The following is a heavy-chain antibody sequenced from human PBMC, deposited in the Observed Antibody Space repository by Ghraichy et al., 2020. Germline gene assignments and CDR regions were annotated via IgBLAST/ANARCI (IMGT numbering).Heavy chain of an antibody. CDR3: VYYCTSGTSCYLVDV. Sequence: GGSLRLSCSASGFTFGSYGMSWVRQAPGKGLEWVSSIHSGGYTFYADSVRGRFTISRDNSENTLHLQMSSLRAEDTAVYYCVYYCTSGTSCYLVDVWGQGTTVTVSS. J-gene: IGHJ6*02. CDR2: IHSGGYT. D-gene: IGHD2-8*01. CDR1: GFTFGSYG. V-gene: IGHV3-23*01.